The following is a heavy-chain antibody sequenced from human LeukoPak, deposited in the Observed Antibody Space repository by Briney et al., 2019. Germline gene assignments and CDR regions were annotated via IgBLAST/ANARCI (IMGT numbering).Heavy chain of an antibody. CDR3: AREGSSGAAAGSPTDAFDI. V-gene: IGHV1-8*01. D-gene: IGHD6-13*01. Sequence: ASVKVSCKASGYTFTSYDINWVRQATGQGLEWMGWMNPNSGNTGYAQKFQGRVTMTRDTSISTAYMELSRLRSDDTAVYYCAREGSSGAAAGSPTDAFDIWGQGTMVTVSS. CDR2: MNPNSGNT. CDR1: GYTFTSYD. J-gene: IGHJ3*02.